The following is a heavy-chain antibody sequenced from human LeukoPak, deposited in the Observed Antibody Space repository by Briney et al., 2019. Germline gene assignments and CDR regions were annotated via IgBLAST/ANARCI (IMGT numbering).Heavy chain of an antibody. CDR1: GGSVSSYY. J-gene: IGHJ3*02. CDR3: ARARYANAWYAFDI. D-gene: IGHD2-2*01. CDR2: LSHSGSS. Sequence: KPSETLSLTCTVSGGSVSSYYWSWIRRPPGRGLEWIASLSHSGSSDSNPSLTSRVTTLVDTSKNQFSLKLTSVTAADTAVYYCARARYANAWYAFDIWGRGTMVTVSS. V-gene: IGHV4-59*02.